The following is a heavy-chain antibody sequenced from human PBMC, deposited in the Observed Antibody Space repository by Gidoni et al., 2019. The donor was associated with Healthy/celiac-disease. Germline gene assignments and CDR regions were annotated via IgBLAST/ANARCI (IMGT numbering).Heavy chain of an antibody. CDR2: ISSSGSTI. J-gene: IGHJ4*02. CDR3: ARGGLLWFGQKLGPYYFDY. Sequence: EVQLVESGGGLVQPGGSLRLSCAASEFTFSSYEMNWVRQAPGKGLEWVSYISSSGSTIYYADSVKCRFTISRDNAKNSLYLQMNSLRAEDTAVYYCARGGLLWFGQKLGPYYFDYWGQGTLVTVSS. CDR1: EFTFSSYE. D-gene: IGHD3-10*01. V-gene: IGHV3-48*03.